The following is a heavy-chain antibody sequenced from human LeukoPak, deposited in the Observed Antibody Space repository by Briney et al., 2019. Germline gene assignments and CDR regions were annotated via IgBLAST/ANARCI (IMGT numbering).Heavy chain of an antibody. J-gene: IGHJ3*02. CDR1: GYTFTSNY. CDR2: INTSGGST. D-gene: IGHD3-3*01. Sequence: ASVKVSCKAFGYTFTSNYMHWVRQAPGQGPEWMGLINTSGGSTTYAQKFQGRVTLTRDMSTSTDYLELSSLRSEDTAVYYCASGVFFIAVNAFDIWGQGTMVTVSS. CDR3: ASGVFFIAVNAFDI. V-gene: IGHV1-46*01.